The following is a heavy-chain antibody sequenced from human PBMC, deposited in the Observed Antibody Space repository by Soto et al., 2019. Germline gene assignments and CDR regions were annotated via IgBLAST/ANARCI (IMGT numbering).Heavy chain of an antibody. Sequence: GGSLRLSCAAFGFTVSGKKYVAWVRQAPGKGLEWVSALYDLDGTYYADSVKGRFTTSSDSSRTTVYLQMNSLRPDDTAVYSCATWHLQEHAYELSCPGPIVTVS. CDR3: ATWHLQEHAYEL. J-gene: IGHJ3*01. CDR1: GFTVSGKKY. V-gene: IGHV3-53*01. D-gene: IGHD1-1*01. CDR2: LYDLDGT.